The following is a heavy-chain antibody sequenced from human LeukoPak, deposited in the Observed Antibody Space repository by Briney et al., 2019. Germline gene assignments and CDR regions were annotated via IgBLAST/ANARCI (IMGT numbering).Heavy chain of an antibody. V-gene: IGHV4-59*12. J-gene: IGHJ5*02. CDR3: ARGLRKYSSGWAGRNWFDP. D-gene: IGHD6-19*01. CDR2: IYYSGST. Sequence: PSETLSLTCTVSGGSISSYYWSWIRQPPGKGLEWIGYIYYSGSTNYNPSLKSRVTISVDTSKNQFSLKLSSVTAADTAVYYCARGLRKYSSGWAGRNWFDPWGQGTLVTVSS. CDR1: GGSISSYY.